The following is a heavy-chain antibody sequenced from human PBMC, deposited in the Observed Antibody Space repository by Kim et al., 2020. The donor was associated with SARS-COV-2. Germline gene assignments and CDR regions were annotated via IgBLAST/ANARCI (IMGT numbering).Heavy chain of an antibody. CDR1: GYTFTSYA. CDR2: INTNTGNP. CDR3: ARAIAAVYDYIWGSYRQEAFVN. J-gene: IGHJ3*02. D-gene: IGHD3-16*02. V-gene: IGHV7-4-1*02. Sequence: ASVKVSCKASGYTFTSYAMNWVRQAPGQGLEWMGWINTNTGNPTYAQGFTGRFVFSLDTSVSTAYLQISSLKAEDTAVYYCARAIAAVYDYIWGSYRQEAFVNWSRVTMITV.